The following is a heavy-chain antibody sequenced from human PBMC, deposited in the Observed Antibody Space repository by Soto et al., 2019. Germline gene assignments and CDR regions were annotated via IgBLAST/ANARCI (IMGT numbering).Heavy chain of an antibody. V-gene: IGHV4-34*01. D-gene: IGHD2-2*01. Sequence: QVQLQQWGAGLLKPSETLSLTCAVYGGSFSGYYWSWIRQPPGKGLAWIGEINHSGSTNYNPSLKSRVTISVDTSKNQFSLKLSSVTAADTAVYYCARGSAIPYFDYWGQGTLVTVSS. CDR1: GGSFSGYY. J-gene: IGHJ4*02. CDR3: ARGSAIPYFDY. CDR2: INHSGST.